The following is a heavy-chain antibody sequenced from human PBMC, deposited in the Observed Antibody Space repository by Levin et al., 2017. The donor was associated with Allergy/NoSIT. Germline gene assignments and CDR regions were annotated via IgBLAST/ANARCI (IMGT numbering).Heavy chain of an antibody. Sequence: LSLTCAASGFTFSSYAMSWVRQAPGKGLEWVSAISGSGGSTYYADSVKGRFTISRDNSKNTLYLQMNSLRAEDTAVYYCAKELLWFGDPTRAYFDYWGQGTLVTVSS. CDR3: AKELLWFGDPTRAYFDY. V-gene: IGHV3-23*01. CDR1: GFTFSSYA. D-gene: IGHD3-10*01. J-gene: IGHJ4*02. CDR2: ISGSGGST.